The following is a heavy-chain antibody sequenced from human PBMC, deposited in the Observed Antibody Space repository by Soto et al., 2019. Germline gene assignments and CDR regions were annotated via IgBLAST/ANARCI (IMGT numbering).Heavy chain of an antibody. D-gene: IGHD3-22*01. CDR3: AREDSSDYSTTTPADY. V-gene: IGHV5-51*01. J-gene: IGHJ4*02. Sequence: GESLKISCSGSGYSFANYWIGWVRQMPGKGLEWIGIIYPSDSDTRYSPSFRGQVTISADKSISTAYLQWNSLKASDTAMYFCAREDSSDYSTTTPADYWGQGTLVTVSS. CDR1: GYSFANYW. CDR2: IYPSDSDT.